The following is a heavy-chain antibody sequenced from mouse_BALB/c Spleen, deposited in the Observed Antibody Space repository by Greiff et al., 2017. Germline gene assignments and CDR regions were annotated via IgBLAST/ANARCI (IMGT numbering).Heavy chain of an antibody. V-gene: IGHV5-6-5*01. J-gene: IGHJ2*01. CDR3: ARYYRSLDY. Sequence: EVHLVESGGGLVKPGGSLKLSCAASGFTFSSYAMSWVRQTPEKRLEWVASISSGGSTYYPDSVKGRFTISRDNARNILYLQMSSLRSEDTAMYYCARYYRSLDYWGQGTTLTVSS. D-gene: IGHD2-14*01. CDR2: ISSGGST. CDR1: GFTFSSYA.